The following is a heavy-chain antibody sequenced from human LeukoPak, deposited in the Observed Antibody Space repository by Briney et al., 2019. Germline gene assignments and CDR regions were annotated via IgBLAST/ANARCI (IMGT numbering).Heavy chain of an antibody. CDR3: ARSAIDAFDI. J-gene: IGHJ3*02. V-gene: IGHV4-59*08. Sequence: SETLSLACTVSGGSISSYYWSWIRQPPGKGLECIGYIYNSGSTNYNPSLKSRVSISVDTSKNQFSLKLSSVTAADTAVYYCARSAIDAFDIWGQGTMVTVSS. D-gene: IGHD6-25*01. CDR1: GGSISSYY. CDR2: IYNSGST.